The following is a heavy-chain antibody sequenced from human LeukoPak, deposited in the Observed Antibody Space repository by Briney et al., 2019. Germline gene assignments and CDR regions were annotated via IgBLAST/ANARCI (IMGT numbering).Heavy chain of an antibody. J-gene: IGHJ4*02. V-gene: IGHV1-8*01. CDR1: GYTFTSYD. D-gene: IGHD6-13*01. CDR2: MNPNSGNT. CDR3: ARVVSGSSWYY. Sequence: ASAKVSCKASGYTFTSYDFNWVRQATGQGLEWMGWMNPNSGNTGYAQKFQGRVTMTRNTSISTAYMELSSLRCEDTAAYYCARVVSGSSWYYWGQGTLVTVSS.